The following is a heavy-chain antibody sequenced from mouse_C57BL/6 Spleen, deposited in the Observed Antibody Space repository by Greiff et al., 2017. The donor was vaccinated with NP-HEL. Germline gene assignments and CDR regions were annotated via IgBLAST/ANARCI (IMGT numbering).Heavy chain of an antibody. CDR3: TRRRGYYALDY. Sequence: VQLVESGAELVRPGASVTLSCKASGYTFTDYEMHWVKQTPVHGLEWIGAIDPGTGGTAYNQKFKGKAILTADQSSSTAYMELRSLTSEDSAVYYCTRRRGYYALDYWGQGTSVTVSS. J-gene: IGHJ4*01. CDR2: IDPGTGGT. CDR1: GYTFTDYE. V-gene: IGHV1-15*01.